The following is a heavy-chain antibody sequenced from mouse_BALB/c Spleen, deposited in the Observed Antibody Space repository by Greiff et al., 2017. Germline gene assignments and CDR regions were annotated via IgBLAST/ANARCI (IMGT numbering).Heavy chain of an antibody. CDR2: IDPANGNT. D-gene: IGHD1-1*01. CDR3: ARNGFAY. CDR1: SFNIKDTY. V-gene: IGHV14-3*02. Sequence: EVKLVESGAELVKPGASVKLSCTASSFNIKDTYMHWVKQRPEQGLEWIGRIDPANGNTKYDPKFQGKATITADTSSNTAYLQLSSLTSEDTAVYYCARNGFAYWGQGTLVTVSA. J-gene: IGHJ3*01.